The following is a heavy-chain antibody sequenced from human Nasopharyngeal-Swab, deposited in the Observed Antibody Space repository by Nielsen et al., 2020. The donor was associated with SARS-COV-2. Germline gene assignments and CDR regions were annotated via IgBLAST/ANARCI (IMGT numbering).Heavy chain of an antibody. J-gene: IGHJ4*02. CDR1: GGSISSSSYY. Sequence: SETLSLPCTLSGGSISSSSYYWGWIRQPPGKGLEWIGSIYYSGSTYYNPSLKSRVTISVVTSKNQFSLKLSSVTAADTAVYYCARHPHSSSGWPYYFDYWGQGTLVTVSS. V-gene: IGHV4-39*01. CDR3: ARHPHSSSGWPYYFDY. CDR2: IYYSGST. D-gene: IGHD6-19*01.